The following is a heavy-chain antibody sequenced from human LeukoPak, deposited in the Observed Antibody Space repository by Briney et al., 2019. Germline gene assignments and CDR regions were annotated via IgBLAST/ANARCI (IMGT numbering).Heavy chain of an antibody. J-gene: IGHJ3*02. D-gene: IGHD4-17*01. V-gene: IGHV4-39*07. CDR3: TREYGFMTTVFHAFDI. Sequence: SETLSLTCTVSGGSISSSSYYWGWIRQPPGKGLEWIGSIYYSGSTYYNPSLKSRVTISVDTSKNQFSLKLSSVTAADTAIYYCTREYGFMTTVFHAFDIWGQGTMVTVSS. CDR1: GGSISSSSYY. CDR2: IYYSGST.